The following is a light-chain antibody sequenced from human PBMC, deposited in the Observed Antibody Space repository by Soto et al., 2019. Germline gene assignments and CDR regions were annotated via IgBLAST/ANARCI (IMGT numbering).Light chain of an antibody. Sequence: QSVLTQSSSASASLGSSVKLTYTLSSGHSSYIIAWHQQQPGKAPRYLMKLEGSGSYNKGSGVPDRFSGSSSGADRYLTISNLQFEDEADYYCETWDSKWVFGGGTKLTVL. CDR1: SGHSSYI. CDR3: ETWDSKWV. CDR2: LEGSGSY. V-gene: IGLV4-60*02. J-gene: IGLJ3*02.